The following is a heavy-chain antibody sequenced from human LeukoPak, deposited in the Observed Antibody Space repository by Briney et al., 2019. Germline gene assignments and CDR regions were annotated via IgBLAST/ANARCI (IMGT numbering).Heavy chain of an antibody. CDR1: GYTFTGYY. CDR3: ARALRYFDWYTNY. D-gene: IGHD3-9*01. V-gene: IGHV1-2*02. CDR2: INPNSGGT. Sequence: ASVKVSCKASGYTFTGYYMHWVRQAPGQGLEWMGWINPNSGGTNYAQKFQGRVTMTRDTSNSTGYMELSRLRSDDTAVYYCARALRYFDWYTNYWGQGTLVTVSS. J-gene: IGHJ4*02.